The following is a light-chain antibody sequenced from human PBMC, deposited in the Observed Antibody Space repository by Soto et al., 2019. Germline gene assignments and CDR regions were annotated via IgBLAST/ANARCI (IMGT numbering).Light chain of an antibody. J-gene: IGKJ2*01. CDR1: QSVSSN. CDR3: QQYNNWPPLYT. CDR2: GAS. Sequence: EIVMTQSPATLSVSPGERATLSCRASQSVSSNVAWYQQKPGQAPRLLIYGASTRATGIPARFSGRGSGTEFTLTISSLQSEDFAVYYCQQYNNWPPLYTFGQGTKLEI. V-gene: IGKV3-15*01.